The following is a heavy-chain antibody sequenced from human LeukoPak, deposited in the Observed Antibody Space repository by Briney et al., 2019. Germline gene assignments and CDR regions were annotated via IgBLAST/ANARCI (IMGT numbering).Heavy chain of an antibody. J-gene: IGHJ6*02. D-gene: IGHD1-1*01. V-gene: IGHV3-21*01. CDR2: ISSSSSYI. CDR1: GFTFSSYS. CDR3: AKVDELERQIPYYYGMDV. Sequence: AGGSLRLSCAASGFTFSSYSMNWVRQAPGKGLEWVSSISSSSSYIYYADSVKGRFTISRDNAKNSLYLQMNSLRAEDTAVYYCAKVDELERQIPYYYGMDVWGQGTTVTVSS.